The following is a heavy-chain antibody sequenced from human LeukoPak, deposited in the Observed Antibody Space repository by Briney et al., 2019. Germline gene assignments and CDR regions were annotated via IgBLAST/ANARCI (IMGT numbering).Heavy chain of an antibody. D-gene: IGHD2-15*01. J-gene: IGHJ4*02. CDR3: AKSGLNRFDY. CDR2: FSGSGGST. CDR1: SGSFSGYY. Sequence: PSETLSLTCAVYSGSFSGYYWTWFRQPPGKGLEWVSTFSGSGGSTYYADSVKGRFTISRDNSKNTLYLQMNSLRAEDTAVYYCAKSGLNRFDYWGQGTLVTVSS. V-gene: IGHV3-23*01.